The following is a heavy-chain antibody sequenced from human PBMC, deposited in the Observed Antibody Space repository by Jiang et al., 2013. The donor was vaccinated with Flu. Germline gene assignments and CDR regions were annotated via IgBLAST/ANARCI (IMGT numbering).Heavy chain of an antibody. CDR3: AKGDYYDSSGYYANYGMDV. Sequence: FNSYAMSWVRQAPGKGLEWVSSISGSGGSTYYADSVKGRFTISRDNSKNTLYVQMNSLRAEDTAVYYCAKGDYYDSSGYYANYGMDVWGQGTTVTVSS. CDR2: ISGSGGST. V-gene: IGHV3-23*01. D-gene: IGHD3-22*01. CDR1: FNSYA. J-gene: IGHJ6*02.